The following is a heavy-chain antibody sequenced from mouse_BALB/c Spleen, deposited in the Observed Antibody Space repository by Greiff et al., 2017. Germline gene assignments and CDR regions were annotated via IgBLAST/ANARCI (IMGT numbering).Heavy chain of an antibody. D-gene: IGHD1-1*01. V-gene: IGHV1S29*02. J-gene: IGHJ2*01. CDR3: ARRVVATPYFDY. Sequence: EVQLQQSGPELVKPGASVKISCKASGYTFTDYNMHWVKQSHGKSLEWIGYIYPYNGGTGYNQKFKSKATLTVDNSSSTAYMELRSLTSEDSAVYYCARRVVATPYFDYWGQGTTLTVSS. CDR2: IYPYNGGT. CDR1: GYTFTDYN.